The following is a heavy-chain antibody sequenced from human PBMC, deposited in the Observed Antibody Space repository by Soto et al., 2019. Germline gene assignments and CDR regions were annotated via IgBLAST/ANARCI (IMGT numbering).Heavy chain of an antibody. J-gene: IGHJ4*02. V-gene: IGHV4-59*01. D-gene: IGHD6-19*01. Sequence: SETLSLTCTVSGGSISSYYWSWIRQPPGKGLEWIGYIYYSGSTNYNPSLKSRVTISVDTSKNQFSLKLSSVTAADTAVYYCARVHSSGWYEGGEFDYWGREPWSPSPQ. CDR2: IYYSGST. CDR3: ARVHSSGWYEGGEFDY. CDR1: GGSISSYY.